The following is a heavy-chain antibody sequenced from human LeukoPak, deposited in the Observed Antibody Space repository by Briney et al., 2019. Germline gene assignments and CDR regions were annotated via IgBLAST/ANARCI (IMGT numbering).Heavy chain of an antibody. CDR3: AKGVDTAMAPAWDF. CDR2: ISYDGSHK. J-gene: IGHJ4*02. CDR1: GFTFSSYA. D-gene: IGHD5-18*01. Sequence: GESLRLSCAASGFTFSSYAMSWVRQAPGRGLEWVAVISYDGSHKYYADSVKGRFTISRDNSKNTLYLQMNGLRAEDTAVYYCAKGVDTAMAPAWDFWGQGTLVTVSS. V-gene: IGHV3-30*04.